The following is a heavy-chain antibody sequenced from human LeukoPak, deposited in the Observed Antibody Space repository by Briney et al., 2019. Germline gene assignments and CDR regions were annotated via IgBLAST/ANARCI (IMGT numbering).Heavy chain of an antibody. V-gene: IGHV3-30*18. CDR3: AKAYDILTGQFDY. CDR2: ISYDGSNK. D-gene: IGHD3-9*01. Sequence: GRSQRLSCAASGFTFSSYGVHWVRQAPGKGLEWVAVISYDGSNKYYADSVKGRFTISRDNSKNTLYLQMNSLRAEDTAVYYCAKAYDILTGQFDYWGQGTLVTVSS. J-gene: IGHJ4*02. CDR1: GFTFSSYG.